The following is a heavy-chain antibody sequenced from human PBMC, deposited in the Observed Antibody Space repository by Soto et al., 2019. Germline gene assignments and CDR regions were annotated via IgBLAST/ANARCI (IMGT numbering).Heavy chain of an antibody. J-gene: IGHJ4*02. CDR2: ITWNSGRI. CDR1: GFIFDDYA. D-gene: IGHD4-17*01. V-gene: IGHV3-9*01. Sequence: DVQLVESGGGLVQPGRSLRLSCAASGFIFDDYAMHWVRQTPGKGLEWVSGITWNSGRIGYADSVKGRFTISRDNAKNSLYLQMNSLRAEDTALYYCAKGIDFYGDCFDYWGQGTLVTVSS. CDR3: AKGIDFYGDCFDY.